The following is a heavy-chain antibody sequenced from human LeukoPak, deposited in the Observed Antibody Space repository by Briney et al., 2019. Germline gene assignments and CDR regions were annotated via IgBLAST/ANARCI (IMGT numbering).Heavy chain of an antibody. CDR3: ARAHGCSSTSCLFYYYYYMDV. CDR2: IYYSGST. J-gene: IGHJ6*03. Sequence: SETLSLTCTVSGGSISSYYWSWVRQPPGKGLEWIGYIYYSGSTNYNPSLKSRVTISVDTSKNQFSLKLSSVTAADTAVYYCARAHGCSSTSCLFYYYYYMDVWGKGTTVTVSS. CDR1: GGSISSYY. V-gene: IGHV4-59*01. D-gene: IGHD2-2*01.